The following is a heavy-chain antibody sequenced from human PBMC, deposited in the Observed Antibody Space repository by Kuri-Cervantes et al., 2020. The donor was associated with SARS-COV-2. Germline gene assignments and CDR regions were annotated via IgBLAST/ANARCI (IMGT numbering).Heavy chain of an antibody. V-gene: IGHV3-30*03. CDR2: ISYDGSNK. CDR1: GFTFSSYA. J-gene: IGHJ4*02. Sequence: GGSLRLSCAASGFTFSSYAIHWVRQAPGKGLEWVAVISYDGSNKYYTESVKGRFTISRDNSKNTLYLQMNSLRAEDTAVYYCERDTDNFDYWGQGTLVTVSS. CDR3: ERDTDNFDY.